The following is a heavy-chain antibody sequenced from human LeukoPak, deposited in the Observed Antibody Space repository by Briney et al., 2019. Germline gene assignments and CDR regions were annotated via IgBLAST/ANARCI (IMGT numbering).Heavy chain of an antibody. CDR3: ARSALMQLWSSFDH. Sequence: SETLSLTCTVSGGSISGYYWSWIRQPPGKGLEWIGYIFYSESTNYNPALKSRVTISIDTSKNQFSLKLNSVTAADTAVYYCARSALMQLWSSFDHWGQGTLVTVSS. J-gene: IGHJ4*02. V-gene: IGHV4-59*01. D-gene: IGHD5-18*01. CDR2: IFYSEST. CDR1: GGSISGYY.